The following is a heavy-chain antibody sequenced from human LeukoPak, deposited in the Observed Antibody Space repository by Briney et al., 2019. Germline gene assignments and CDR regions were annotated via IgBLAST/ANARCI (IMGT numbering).Heavy chain of an antibody. CDR2: MSSSSSYT. V-gene: IGHV3-11*06. J-gene: IGHJ6*02. CDR3: ARSYCSGATCSSYHYGMDV. CDR1: GFTFSDYY. D-gene: IGHD2-2*01. Sequence: GGSLRLSCVASGFTFSDYYINWIRQAPGKGLEWVSHMSSSSSYTNYADSVKGRFTISRENAKNSVYLQMNSLRAEDTAVYYCARSYCSGATCSSYHYGMDVWGQGTTVTVSS.